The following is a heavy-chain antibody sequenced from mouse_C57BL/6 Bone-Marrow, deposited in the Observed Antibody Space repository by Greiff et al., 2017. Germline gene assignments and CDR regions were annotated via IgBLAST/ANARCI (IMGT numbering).Heavy chain of an antibody. V-gene: IGHV1-81*01. CDR2: ISPRSGNT. CDR3: ARRLVYYGCAWFAY. D-gene: IGHD2-2*01. CDR1: GYTFTSYG. Sequence: LVESGAELARPGASVKMSCKASGYTFTSYGISWVKQRTGQGLEWIGEISPRSGNTYYTEKFKGKATLNAAKSSSTAYMELRSLTSEDSAVYCCARRLVYYGCAWFAYWGQGTLVTVSA. J-gene: IGHJ3*01.